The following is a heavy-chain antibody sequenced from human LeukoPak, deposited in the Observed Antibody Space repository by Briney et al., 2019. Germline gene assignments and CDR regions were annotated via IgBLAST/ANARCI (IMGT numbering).Heavy chain of an antibody. CDR1: GFTFSSYW. CDR3: AREAASETDAFDI. Sequence: GGSLRLSCAASGFTFSSYWMSWVRQAPGKGLEWVADIKQDGSEKYYVDSVKGRFTISRDNAKNSLYLQMNSLRAEDTAVYYWAREAASETDAFDIWGQGTMVTVSS. D-gene: IGHD1-14*01. CDR2: IKQDGSEK. V-gene: IGHV3-7*01. J-gene: IGHJ3*02.